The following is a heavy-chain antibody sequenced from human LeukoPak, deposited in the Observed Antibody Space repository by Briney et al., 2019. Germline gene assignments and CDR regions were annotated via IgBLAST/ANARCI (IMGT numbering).Heavy chain of an antibody. CDR1: GFTFSSYA. J-gene: IGHJ4*02. CDR3: AREFYDFWSGLHFDY. D-gene: IGHD3-3*01. CDR2: ISYDGSNK. V-gene: IGHV3-30-3*01. Sequence: GGSLRLSCAASGFTFSSYAMHWVRQAPGKGLEWVAVISYDGSNKYYADSVKGRFTISRDNSKNTLYLQMNSLRAEDTAVYYCAREFYDFWSGLHFDYWGQGTLVTVSS.